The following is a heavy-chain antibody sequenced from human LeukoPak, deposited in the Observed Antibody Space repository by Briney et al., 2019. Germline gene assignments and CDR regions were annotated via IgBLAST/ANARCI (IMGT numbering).Heavy chain of an antibody. J-gene: IGHJ6*02. D-gene: IGHD6-19*01. CDR2: IKQDGSEK. V-gene: IGHV3-7*01. Sequence: PGGSLRLSCAASGFTFTKYWMSWVRQAPGKGLEWVANIKQDGSEKYYVDSVKGRFTISRDNAKNTLYLQMNSLRAEDTAVYYCARGGSGWYLGSLNYYYGMDVWGQGTTVTVSS. CDR3: ARGGSGWYLGSLNYYYGMDV. CDR1: GFTFTKYW.